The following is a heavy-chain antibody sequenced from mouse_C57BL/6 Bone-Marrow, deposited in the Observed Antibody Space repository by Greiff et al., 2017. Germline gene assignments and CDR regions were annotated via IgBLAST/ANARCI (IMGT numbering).Heavy chain of an antibody. Sequence: VQLQQSGPELVKPGASVKISCKASGYSFTDYNMNWVKQSNGKSLEWIGVLHPNSGTTSYNQKFKGKATLTVDQSSSTASMQRNSLICEDSAVYYGAKHYYGSSPFAYWGQGTLVTVAA. J-gene: IGHJ3*01. CDR1: GYSFTDYN. V-gene: IGHV1-39*01. CDR3: AKHYYGSSPFAY. D-gene: IGHD1-1*01. CDR2: LHPNSGTT.